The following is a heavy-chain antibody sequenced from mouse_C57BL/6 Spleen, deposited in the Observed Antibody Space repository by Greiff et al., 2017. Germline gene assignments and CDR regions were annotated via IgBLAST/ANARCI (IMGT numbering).Heavy chain of an antibody. J-gene: IGHJ4*01. D-gene: IGHD1-1*01. CDR2: ISDGGSYT. CDR3: ARDVDYGSSYGLVYAMDY. Sequence: VQLKESGGGLVKPGGSLKLSCAASGFTFSSYAMSWVRQTPEKRLEWVATISDGGSYTYYPDNVKGRFTISRDNAKNNLYLQMSHLKSEDTAMYYCARDVDYGSSYGLVYAMDYWGQGTSVTVSS. V-gene: IGHV5-4*01. CDR1: GFTFSSYA.